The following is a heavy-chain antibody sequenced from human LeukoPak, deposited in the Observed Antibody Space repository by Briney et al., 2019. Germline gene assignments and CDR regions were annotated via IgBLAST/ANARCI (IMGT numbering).Heavy chain of an antibody. Sequence: GGSLRLSCAASGFTFISYWMSWVRQAPGKGLEWVANIKQDGSEKYYVDSVKGRFTISRDNAKNSLYLQMNSLRAEDTAVYYCARDLGYSSGWGFDYWGQGTLVTVSS. D-gene: IGHD6-19*01. CDR2: IKQDGSEK. CDR3: ARDLGYSSGWGFDY. V-gene: IGHV3-7*01. CDR1: GFTFISYW. J-gene: IGHJ4*02.